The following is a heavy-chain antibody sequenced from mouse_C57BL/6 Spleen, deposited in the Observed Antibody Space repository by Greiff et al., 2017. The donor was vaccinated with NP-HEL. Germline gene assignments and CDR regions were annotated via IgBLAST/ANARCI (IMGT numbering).Heavy chain of an antibody. V-gene: IGHV1-72*01. Sequence: QSCKASGYTFTSYWMHWVKQRPGRGLEWIGRIDPNSGGTKYNEKFKSKATLTVDKPSSTAYMQLSSLTSEDSAVYYCARSAYGYDDGYYFDYWGQGTTLTVSS. CDR2: IDPNSGGT. CDR3: ARSAYGYDDGYYFDY. CDR1: GYTFTSYW. J-gene: IGHJ2*01. D-gene: IGHD2-2*01.